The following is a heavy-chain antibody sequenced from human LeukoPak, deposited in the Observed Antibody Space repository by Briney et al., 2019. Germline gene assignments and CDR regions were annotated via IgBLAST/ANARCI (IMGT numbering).Heavy chain of an antibody. CDR3: ARIAAAGTGVSYYYGMDV. Sequence: PGESLKISCKGSGYSFTSYGISWVRQAPGQGLEWMGWISAYNGNTNYAQKLQGRVTMTTDTSTSTAYMELRSLRSDDTAVYYCARIAAAGTGVSYYYGMDVWGQGTTVTVSS. CDR2: ISAYNGNT. V-gene: IGHV1-18*01. CDR1: GYSFTSYG. D-gene: IGHD6-13*01. J-gene: IGHJ6*02.